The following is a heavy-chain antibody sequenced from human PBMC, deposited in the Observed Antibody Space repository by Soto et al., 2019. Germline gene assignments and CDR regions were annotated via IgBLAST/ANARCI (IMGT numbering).Heavy chain of an antibody. CDR2: IYGGGTT. J-gene: IGHJ4*02. CDR1: RFAVSSKY. Sequence: EVQLVESGGDLIQPGGSLRLSCAASRFAVSSKYMTWVRQAPGKGLEWVSVIYGGGTTYYADSVKGRFTISRDTSKNTLYLQMNSLRAEDTAVYYCVQTTGWPGFDFWGQGTLVTVSS. D-gene: IGHD6-19*01. CDR3: VQTTGWPGFDF. V-gene: IGHV3-53*01.